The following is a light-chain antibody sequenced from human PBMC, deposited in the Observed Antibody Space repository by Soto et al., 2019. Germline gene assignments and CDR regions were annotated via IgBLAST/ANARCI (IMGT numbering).Light chain of an antibody. CDR1: QDISNY. CDR3: QKYNSAPWT. Sequence: DIQMTQSPSCLSASVGDRVTITCWASQDISNYLAWFQQKPGKVPKLLIYAASTLQSGVPSRFRGSGSGTDFTLIISSLQPEDVAAYYCQKYNSAPWTFGQGTKVEIK. J-gene: IGKJ1*01. V-gene: IGKV1-27*01. CDR2: AAS.